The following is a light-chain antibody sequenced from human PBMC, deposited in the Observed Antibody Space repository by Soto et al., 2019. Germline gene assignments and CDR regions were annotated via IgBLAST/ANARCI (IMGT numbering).Light chain of an antibody. Sequence: VFLTQSPVSLPVTLGQPASISCRSNQSLVHSDGIAYFSWFQQRPGRSPRRLIYKVSNRDSGVPARFSGSGSGTDFALKISRVEAEDVGVYYCMQGTHWPITFGQGTRLEI. J-gene: IGKJ5*01. CDR1: QSLVHSDGIAY. V-gene: IGKV2-30*02. CDR2: KVS. CDR3: MQGTHWPIT.